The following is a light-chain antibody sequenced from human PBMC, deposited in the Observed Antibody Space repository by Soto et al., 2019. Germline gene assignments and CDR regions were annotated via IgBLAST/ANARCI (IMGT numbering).Light chain of an antibody. CDR2: DVT. J-gene: IGLJ2*01. Sequence: QSALTQPPSASGSPGQSVTISCTGTSSDVGGGDHVSWYQQHPGKAPKLMIYDVTKRPSGVPDRFSGSKSGNTASLTVSGLQAEDEADYYCSSHAGTNNVLFGGGTKLIVL. V-gene: IGLV2-8*01. CDR3: SSHAGTNNVL. CDR1: SSDVGGGDH.